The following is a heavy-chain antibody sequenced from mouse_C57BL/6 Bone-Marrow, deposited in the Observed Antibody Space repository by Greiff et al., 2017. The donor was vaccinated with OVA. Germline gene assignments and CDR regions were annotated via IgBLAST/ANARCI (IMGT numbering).Heavy chain of an antibody. CDR1: GYSITSGYY. Sequence: ESGPGLVKPSQSLSLTCSVTGYSITSGYYWNWIRQFPGNKLEWMGYISYDGSNNYNPSLKNRISITRDTSKNQFFLKLNSVTTEDTATYYCARERFTTVVANAMDYWGQGTSVTVSS. CDR2: ISYDGSN. J-gene: IGHJ4*01. V-gene: IGHV3-6*01. CDR3: ARERFTTVVANAMDY. D-gene: IGHD1-1*01.